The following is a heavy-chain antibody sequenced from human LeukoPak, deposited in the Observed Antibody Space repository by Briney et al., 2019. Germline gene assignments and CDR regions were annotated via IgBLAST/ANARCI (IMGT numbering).Heavy chain of an antibody. CDR3: AREYYYGSGSLDI. V-gene: IGHV4-34*01. CDR1: GGSIRSYY. J-gene: IGHJ3*02. D-gene: IGHD3-10*01. CDR2: INHSGST. Sequence: SETLSLTCTVSGGSIRSYYWSWIRQPPGKGLEWIGEINHSGSTNYNPSLKSRVTISVDTSKNQFSLKLSSVTAADTAVYYCAREYYYGSGSLDIWGQGTMVTVSS.